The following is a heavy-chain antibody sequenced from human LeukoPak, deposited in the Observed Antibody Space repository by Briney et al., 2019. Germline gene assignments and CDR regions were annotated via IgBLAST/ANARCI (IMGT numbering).Heavy chain of an antibody. Sequence: ASVKVSCKASGYTFTGYYMHWVRQAPGQGLEWMGWINPNSGGTNYAQKFQGRVTMTRDTSISTAYMELSRLRSDDTAVYYCARDRRAVAGTPYFDYWGQGTLVTVSS. D-gene: IGHD2-15*01. CDR1: GYTFTGYY. CDR2: INPNSGGT. CDR3: ARDRRAVAGTPYFDY. J-gene: IGHJ4*02. V-gene: IGHV1-2*02.